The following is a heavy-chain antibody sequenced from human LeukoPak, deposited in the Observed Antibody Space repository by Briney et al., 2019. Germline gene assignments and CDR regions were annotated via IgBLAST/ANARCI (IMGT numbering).Heavy chain of an antibody. CDR1: GFTFSSYA. CDR2: ISYDGSNK. D-gene: IGHD2-15*01. CDR3: AKQLGYCSDGSCYFPY. J-gene: IGHJ4*02. Sequence: GGSLRLSCAASGFTFSSYAMHWVRQAPGKGLEWVAVISYDGSNKYYADSVQGRFTISRDNSKSTLCLQMNGLRAEDTAVYYCAKQLGYCSDGSCYFPYWGQGTLVTVSS. V-gene: IGHV3-30-3*02.